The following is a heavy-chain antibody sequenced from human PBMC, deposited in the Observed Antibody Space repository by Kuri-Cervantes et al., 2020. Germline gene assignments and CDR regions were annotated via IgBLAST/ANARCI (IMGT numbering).Heavy chain of an antibody. Sequence: ASVKVSCKASGYTFTSYDINWVRQAPGKGLEWMGGFDPEDGETIYAQKFQGRVTMTEDTSTDTAYMELSSLRSEDTAVYYCATDRGIVATMGVRGGYYYYYGMDVWGQGTTVTVSS. CDR2: FDPEDGET. V-gene: IGHV1-24*01. CDR1: GYTFTSYD. J-gene: IGHJ6*02. D-gene: IGHD5-12*01. CDR3: ATDRGIVATMGVRGGYYYYYGMDV.